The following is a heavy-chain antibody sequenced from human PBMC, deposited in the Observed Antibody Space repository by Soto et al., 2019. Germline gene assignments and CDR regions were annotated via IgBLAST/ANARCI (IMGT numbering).Heavy chain of an antibody. J-gene: IGHJ6*02. D-gene: IGHD2-15*01. CDR3: SGCSGGACHQNYGMDV. CDR2: ISPSTSHI. CDR1: GFTFSSCT. Sequence: EVHLVESGGGLVKPGGSLRLSCAVSGFTFSSCTMNWVRQAPGKGLEWVSSISPSTSHIYYADSVKGRFTISRDKAENSLFLQMNSLRGEDTAVYYCSGCSGGACHQNYGMDVWGQGTTVTVSS. V-gene: IGHV3-21*01.